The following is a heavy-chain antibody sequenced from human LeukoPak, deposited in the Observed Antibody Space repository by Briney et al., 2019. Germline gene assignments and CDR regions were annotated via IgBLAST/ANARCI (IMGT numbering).Heavy chain of an antibody. V-gene: IGHV4-4*09. CDR2: IYTSGST. CDR3: ARGVVPAAIYSDYYYYMDV. D-gene: IGHD2-2*01. J-gene: IGHJ6*03. Sequence: SETLSLTCTVSGGSISSYYWSWIRQPPGKGLEWIGYIYTSGSTNYNPSLKSRVTISVETSKNQFSLKLSSVTAADTAVYYCARGVVPAAIYSDYYYYMDVWGKGTTVTVSS. CDR1: GGSISSYY.